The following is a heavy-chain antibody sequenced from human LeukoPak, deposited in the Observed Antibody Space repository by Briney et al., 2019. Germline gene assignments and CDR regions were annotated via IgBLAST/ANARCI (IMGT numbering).Heavy chain of an antibody. J-gene: IGHJ4*02. CDR3: AKQHIVVVTATHDY. Sequence: HPGGSLRLSCAASGFTFSSYAMSWVRQAPGKGLEWVSAISGSGGSTYYADSVKGRFTISRDNSKNTLYLQMNSLRAEDTAVYYRAKQHIVVVTATHDYWGQGTLVTVSS. CDR2: ISGSGGST. V-gene: IGHV3-23*01. CDR1: GFTFSSYA. D-gene: IGHD2-21*02.